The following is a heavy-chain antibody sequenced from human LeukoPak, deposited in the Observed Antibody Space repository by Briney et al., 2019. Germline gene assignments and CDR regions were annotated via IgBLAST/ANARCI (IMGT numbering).Heavy chain of an antibody. CDR2: INPNSGGT. Sequence: VASVKVSCKASGYTFTGYYMHWVRQAPGQGLEWMGWINPNSGGTNYAQKFQGRVTMTRDTSISTAYMELSRLRSDDTAVYYCARAKYYYDSSGYYGCYFDYWGQGTLVTVSS. CDR1: GYTFTGYY. D-gene: IGHD3-22*01. J-gene: IGHJ4*02. CDR3: ARAKYYYDSSGYYGCYFDY. V-gene: IGHV1-2*02.